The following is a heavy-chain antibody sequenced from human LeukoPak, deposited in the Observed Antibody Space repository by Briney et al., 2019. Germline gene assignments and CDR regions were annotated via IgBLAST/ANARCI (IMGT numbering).Heavy chain of an antibody. Sequence: PGESLKISCKGSGYSFTSYWIGWVRQMPGKGLEWMGIIYPGDSDTRYSPSFQGQVTISADKSISTAYLQWSSLKASDTAMYYCARHVQDLSSSSWYEGWFDPWGQGTLVTVSS. J-gene: IGHJ5*02. CDR2: IYPGDSDT. CDR3: ARHVQDLSSSSWYEGWFDP. D-gene: IGHD6-13*01. CDR1: GYSFTSYW. V-gene: IGHV5-51*01.